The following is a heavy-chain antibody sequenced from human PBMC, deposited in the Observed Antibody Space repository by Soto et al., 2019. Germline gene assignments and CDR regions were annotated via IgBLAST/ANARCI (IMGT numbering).Heavy chain of an antibody. CDR1: SGSIGTYF. V-gene: IGHV4-59*01. CDR2: IYYSGTT. D-gene: IGHD1-26*01. Sequence: SETLSLTCTVSSGSIGTYFWSWIRQPPGKGLEWIGYIYYSGTTNYNPSLKSRVTIFLDTSKNQFSLRLSSVTAADTAVYYCARGRGGTYDAFDIWGQGTLVTVS. CDR3: ARGRGGTYDAFDI. J-gene: IGHJ3*02.